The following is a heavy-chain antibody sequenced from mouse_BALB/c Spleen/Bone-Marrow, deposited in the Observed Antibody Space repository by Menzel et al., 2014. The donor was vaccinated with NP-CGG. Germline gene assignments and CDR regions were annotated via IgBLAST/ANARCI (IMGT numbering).Heavy chain of an antibody. J-gene: IGHJ4*01. CDR1: CHHFTNYR. Sequence: GHFQPFWTLVARAGTSVKMFWQASCHHFTNYRMHFIKQKPGPGPEWIGANYPGNSGTCYHQNFQGKAQLTAVTITTPAYMELSSQAKEDSAVYYCSKGSYYRYDGLLDYWGQGTSVTVSS. V-gene: IGHV1-5*01. CDR3: SKGSYYRYDGLLDY. D-gene: IGHD2-14*01. CDR2: NYPGNSGT.